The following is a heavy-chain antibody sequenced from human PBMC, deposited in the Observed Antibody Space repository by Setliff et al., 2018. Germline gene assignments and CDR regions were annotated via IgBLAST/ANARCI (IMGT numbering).Heavy chain of an antibody. V-gene: IGHV1-2*06. CDR3: ARDHSSGWSYWYFDL. J-gene: IGHJ2*01. CDR2: INPNSGGT. Sequence: ASVKVSCKASGYTFTGYYMHWVRQAPGQGLEWMGRINPNSGGTNYAQKFQGRVTMTRDTSISTAYMELSRLRSDDTAVYYCARDHSSGWSYWYFDLWGRGTLVTVSS. CDR1: GYTFTGYY. D-gene: IGHD6-19*01.